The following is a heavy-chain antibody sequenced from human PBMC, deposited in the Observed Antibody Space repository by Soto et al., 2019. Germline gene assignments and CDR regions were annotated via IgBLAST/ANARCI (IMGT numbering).Heavy chain of an antibody. V-gene: IGHV4-30-4*01. Sequence: PWGTLCLTCAASGDTISSPHYYWSWNRQPPGKGLEWVGYIYDTGNNFYNPALKSRVTMSVDPSTNQFSLKQASVTDDDTAVYFCARDPIQNDGTSPWNGGFGCWRPGTLVTVSS. CDR3: ARDPIQNDGTSPWNGGFGC. CDR1: GDTISSPHYY. CDR2: IYDTGNN. D-gene: IGHD1-1*01. J-gene: IGHJ4*02.